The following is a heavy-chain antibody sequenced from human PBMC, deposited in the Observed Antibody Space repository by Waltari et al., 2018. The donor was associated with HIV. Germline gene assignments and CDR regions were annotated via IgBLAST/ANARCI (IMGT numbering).Heavy chain of an antibody. CDR1: GRIFGGVA. V-gene: IGHV1-69*04. CDR3: ARIDDSSGALDY. CDR2: IIPVLGSA. Sequence: QAQLVQSGAEVKKPGSSIKVSCRAPGRIFGGVAMSWVRQAPGLGPEWMGKIIPVLGSAEYAQKFQGRVTITADRSTTTMYMELSSLTSDDTAVYYCARIDDSSGALDYWGQGTLVTVSS. D-gene: IGHD3-22*01. J-gene: IGHJ4*02.